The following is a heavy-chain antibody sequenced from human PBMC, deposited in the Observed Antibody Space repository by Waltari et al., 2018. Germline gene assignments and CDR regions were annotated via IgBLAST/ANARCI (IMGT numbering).Heavy chain of an antibody. D-gene: IGHD6-19*01. CDR3: ARARRVAGHFDY. V-gene: IGHV4-4*02. J-gene: IGHJ4*02. CDR2: IYHSGIT. CDR1: GGSISSSNW. Sequence: QVQLQESGPGLVKPSGTLSLTCAVSGGSISSSNWGSGVRQPPGKGREWIGEIYHSGITNYNPSLKSRVTISVDKSKNQFSLKLSSVTAADTAVYYCARARRVAGHFDYWGQGTLVTVSS.